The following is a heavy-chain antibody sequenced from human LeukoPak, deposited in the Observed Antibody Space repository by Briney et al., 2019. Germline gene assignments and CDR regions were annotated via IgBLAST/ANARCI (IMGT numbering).Heavy chain of an antibody. CDR3: ARDLKTSGWYGDFDY. J-gene: IGHJ4*02. CDR1: GFTVSSNY. Sequence: GGSLRLSCAASGFTVSSNYMSWVRQAPGKGLEWVSAIFSGGSTFYADSVTGRFTISRDNSKDTVYLEMNSLRAEDTAVYYCARDLKTSGWYGDFDYWGQGTLVTVSS. CDR2: IFSGGST. V-gene: IGHV3-53*01. D-gene: IGHD6-19*01.